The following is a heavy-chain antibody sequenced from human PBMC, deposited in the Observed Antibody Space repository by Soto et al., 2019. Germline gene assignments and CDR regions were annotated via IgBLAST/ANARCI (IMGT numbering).Heavy chain of an antibody. CDR1: GFTFSSYA. J-gene: IGHJ4*02. CDR2: ISYDGSNK. V-gene: IGHV3-30-3*01. D-gene: IGHD3-22*01. Sequence: GGSLRLSCAASGFTFSSYAMHWVRQAPGKGLEWVAVISYDGSNKYYADSVKGRFTISRDNSKNTLYLQMNSLRAEDTAVYYCARAVADYYDSSGYPHYFDYWGQGTLVTVSS. CDR3: ARAVADYYDSSGYPHYFDY.